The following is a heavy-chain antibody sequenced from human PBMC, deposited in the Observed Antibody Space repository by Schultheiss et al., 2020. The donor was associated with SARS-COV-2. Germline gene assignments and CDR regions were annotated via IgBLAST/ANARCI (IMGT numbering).Heavy chain of an antibody. Sequence: SETLSLTCAVYGGSFSGYYWSWIRQPPGKELEWIGYIYYSGSTNYNPSLKSRVTLSVDTSKNQFSLKLSSVTAADTAVYDCAGGASVGAAGWFDPWGQGTRVTVS. CDR3: AGGASVGAAGWFDP. D-gene: IGHD3-16*01. CDR1: GGSFSGYY. J-gene: IGHJ5*02. V-gene: IGHV4-59*01. CDR2: IYYSGST.